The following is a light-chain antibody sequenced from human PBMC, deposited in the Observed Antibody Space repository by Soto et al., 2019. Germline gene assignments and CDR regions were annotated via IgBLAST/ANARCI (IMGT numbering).Light chain of an antibody. CDR3: QSYDTSLSGAWV. J-gene: IGLJ3*02. CDR1: SSNIGAGYP. CDR2: G. V-gene: IGLV1-40*01. Sequence: QLVLTQPPSVSGAPGQRVTISCTGSSSNIGAGYPVHWYQQLPGTAPKLLVAGNRPSGVPDRFSVSQSGTSASLAITGLQAGDEADYYCQSYDTSLSGAWVFGGGTKVTVL.